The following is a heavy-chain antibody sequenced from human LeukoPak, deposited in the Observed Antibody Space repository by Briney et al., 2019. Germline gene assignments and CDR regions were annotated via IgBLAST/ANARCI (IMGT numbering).Heavy chain of an antibody. J-gene: IGHJ5*02. V-gene: IGHV4-34*01. CDR1: GGSFSGYY. CDR3: ARVDGSCSGGSCPSGNWFDP. CDR2: INHSGST. D-gene: IGHD2-15*01. Sequence: SETLSLTCAVYGGSFSGYYWSWIRQPPGKGLEWIGEINHSGSTNYNPSLKSRVTISVDTSKNQFSLKLNSVTAADTAVYYCARVDGSCSGGSCPSGNWFDPWGQGTLVTVSS.